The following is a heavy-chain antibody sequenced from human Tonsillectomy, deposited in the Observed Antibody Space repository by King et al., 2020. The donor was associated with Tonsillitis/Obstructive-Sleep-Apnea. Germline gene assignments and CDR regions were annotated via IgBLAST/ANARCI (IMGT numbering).Heavy chain of an antibody. CDR2: IYWDDAK. Sequence: TLKESGPTLVKPPQTLTLTCTFSGFSLSTSGVGVGWIRQPPGQALEWLALIYWDDAKRYSPSLKNRLTITKDTSKNQVVLTMTNMDPIDTAAYYCAHRRDHKRAFDYWGQGTLVTVSS. D-gene: IGHD1-14*01. CDR3: AHRRDHKRAFDY. J-gene: IGHJ4*02. V-gene: IGHV2-5*02. CDR1: GFSLSTSGVG.